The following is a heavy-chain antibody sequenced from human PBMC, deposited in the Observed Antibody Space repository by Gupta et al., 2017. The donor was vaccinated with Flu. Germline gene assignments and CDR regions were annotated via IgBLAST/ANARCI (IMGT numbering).Heavy chain of an antibody. Sequence: QVQLVQPGAEVTKPGASVKVSCKASGYTFTSYYMHWVRQAPGQGLEWMGIINPSGGSTSYAQKFQGRVTMTRDTSTSTVYMELSSLRSEDTAVYYCARDRVLSGTFNYGSGSARGFDPWGQGTLVTVSS. V-gene: IGHV1-46*01. CDR3: ARDRVLSGTFNYGSGSARGFDP. CDR1: GYTFTSYY. CDR2: INPSGGST. D-gene: IGHD3-10*01. J-gene: IGHJ5*02.